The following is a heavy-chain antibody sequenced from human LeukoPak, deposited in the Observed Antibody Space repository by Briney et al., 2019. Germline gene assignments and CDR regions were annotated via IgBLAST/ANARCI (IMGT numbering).Heavy chain of an antibody. CDR1: GYTFTSYD. CDR2: MNPNSGNT. J-gene: IGHJ4*02. Sequence: ASVKVSCKASGYTFTSYDINWVRQATGQGLEWMGWMNPNSGNTDYAQKFQGRVTMTRNTSISTAYMELSSLRSEDTAVYYCARGSVEWPAAFDYWGQETLVTVSS. D-gene: IGHD2-2*01. CDR3: ARGSVEWPAAFDY. V-gene: IGHV1-8*01.